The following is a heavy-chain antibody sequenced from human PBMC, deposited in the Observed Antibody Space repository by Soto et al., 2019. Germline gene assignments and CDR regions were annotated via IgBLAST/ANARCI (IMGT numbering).Heavy chain of an antibody. J-gene: IGHJ6*03. Sequence: ASVKVSCKASGGTFSSYTISWVRQAPGQGLEWMGRIIPILGIANYAQKFQGRVTITADKSTSTAYMELSSLRSEDTAVYYCAREEGAKYYYYYMDVWGKGTTVTVSS. CDR1: GGTFSSYT. V-gene: IGHV1-69*04. CDR3: AREEGAKYYYYYMDV. CDR2: IIPILGIA.